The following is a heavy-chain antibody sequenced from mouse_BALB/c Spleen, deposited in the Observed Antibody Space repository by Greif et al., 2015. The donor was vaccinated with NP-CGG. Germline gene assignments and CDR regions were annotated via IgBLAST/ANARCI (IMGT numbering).Heavy chain of an antibody. Sequence: EVQVVESGGGLVQPGGSRKLSCAASGFTFSSFGMHWVRQAPEKGLEWVAYISSGSSTIYYADTVKGRFTISRDNPKNTLFLQMTSLRSEDTAMYYCARSRYGLYAMDYWGQGTSVTVSS. CDR2: ISSGSSTI. J-gene: IGHJ4*01. V-gene: IGHV5-17*02. D-gene: IGHD2-14*01. CDR1: GFTFSSFG. CDR3: ARSRYGLYAMDY.